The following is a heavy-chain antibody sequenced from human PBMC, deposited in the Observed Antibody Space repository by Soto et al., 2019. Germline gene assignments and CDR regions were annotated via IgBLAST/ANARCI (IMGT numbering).Heavy chain of an antibody. D-gene: IGHD5-12*01. CDR3: ASGYGALFDY. J-gene: IGHJ4*02. Sequence: SETLSLTCTVSGGSIGSYYWSWVRQPPGKGLEWIGYIYYTGSTNSNPSLKSRVTISVDTSKNQFSLQLNSVTAADTAVYYCASGYGALFDYWGQATLVTVSS. CDR1: GGSIGSYY. V-gene: IGHV4-59*08. CDR2: IYYTGST.